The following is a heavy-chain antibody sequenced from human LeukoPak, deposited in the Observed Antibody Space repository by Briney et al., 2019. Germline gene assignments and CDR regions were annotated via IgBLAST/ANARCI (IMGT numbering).Heavy chain of an antibody. D-gene: IGHD3-10*01. CDR2: ISSGSSYK. J-gene: IGHJ5*02. V-gene: IGHV3-21*01. Sequence: GGSLRLSCAASGFTFSSSSMNWVRQAPGKGLEWVSSISSGSSYKHYADSVKGRFTISRDNAKKSLYLQMNSLRAEDTAVYYCARDPTYYYGSGTKRPAWFDPWGQGTLVTVSS. CDR3: ARDPTYYYGSGTKRPAWFDP. CDR1: GFTFSSSS.